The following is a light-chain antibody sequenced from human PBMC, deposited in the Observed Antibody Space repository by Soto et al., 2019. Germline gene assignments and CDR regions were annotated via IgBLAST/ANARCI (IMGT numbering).Light chain of an antibody. CDR3: QKYGSSPRT. CDR1: QSVSSYY. CDR2: DAS. J-gene: IGKJ1*01. Sequence: EIVLTQSPGTLSLTPGERATLSCRASQSVSSYYLAWYQQKPGQAPRLLIYDASNRATGTPARFSGSGSGTDFTLTISRLEPEDFAVYYCQKYGSSPRTCGQGTKGDIK. V-gene: IGKV3-20*01.